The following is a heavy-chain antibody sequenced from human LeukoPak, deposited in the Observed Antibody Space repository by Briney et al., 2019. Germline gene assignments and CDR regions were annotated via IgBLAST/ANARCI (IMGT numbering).Heavy chain of an antibody. J-gene: IGHJ4*02. CDR1: GGTFSSYV. D-gene: IGHD4-17*01. CDR2: INPSGGST. CDR3: AREALSRYGD. Sequence: GASVKVSCKASGGTFSSYVINWVRQAPGQGLEWMGIINPSGGSTSYAQKFQGRVTMTRDTSTSTVYMELSSLRSEDTAVYYCAREALSRYGDWGQGTLVTVSS. V-gene: IGHV1-46*01.